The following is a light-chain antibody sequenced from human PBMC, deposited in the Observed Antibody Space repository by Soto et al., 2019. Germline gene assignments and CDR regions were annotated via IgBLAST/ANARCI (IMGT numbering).Light chain of an antibody. J-gene: IGKJ1*01. CDR3: QQYNGYSRT. V-gene: IGKV1-5*01. CDR2: DVC. Sequence: DIQMTQSPSTLSASVGDRVTITCRASQSIGDSLAWYQQKPGKARYLLISDVCSLERGVPSRFSGSGSGTEFTLTISSMQPDDFATFYCQQYNGYSRTFGQGTKVDIK. CDR1: QSIGDS.